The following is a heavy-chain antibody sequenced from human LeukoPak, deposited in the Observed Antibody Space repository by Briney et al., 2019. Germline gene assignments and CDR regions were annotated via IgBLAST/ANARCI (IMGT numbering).Heavy chain of an antibody. J-gene: IGHJ4*02. V-gene: IGHV1-2*02. Sequence: GASVKVSCKTSGYTFTGYYIHWVRQAPGQGLEWMGWVNPNSGGTNYAQKFQGRVTMTRDTSISTAYMELSRLRSDDTAVYYCARVETGGLLHFDYWGQGTLVTVSS. CDR2: VNPNSGGT. CDR1: GYTFTGYY. D-gene: IGHD2-15*01. CDR3: ARVETGGLLHFDY.